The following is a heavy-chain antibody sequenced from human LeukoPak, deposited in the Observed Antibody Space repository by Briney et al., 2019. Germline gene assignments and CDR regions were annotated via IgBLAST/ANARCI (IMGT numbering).Heavy chain of an antibody. CDR3: ARHHLEWELRGCNAFDI. J-gene: IGHJ3*02. V-gene: IGHV4-59*08. CDR1: GGSLSGYY. Sequence: SETLSLTCAVYGGSLSGYYWSWIRQPPGKGLEWIGYIYYSGSTNYNPSLKSRVTISVDTSKNQFSLKLSSVTAADTAVYYCARHHLEWELRGCNAFDIWGQGTVVTVSS. CDR2: IYYSGST. D-gene: IGHD1-26*01.